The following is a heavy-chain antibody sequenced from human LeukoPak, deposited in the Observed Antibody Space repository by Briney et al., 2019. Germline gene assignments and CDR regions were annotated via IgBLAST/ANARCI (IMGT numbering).Heavy chain of an antibody. CDR1: RFTFSSYN. Sequence: PGGSPRLSCAASRFTFSSYNMNWVRQAPGKGLEWVSSISSSSSYIYYADSVKGRFTISRDNAKNSLYLQMNSLRAEDTAVYYCASQGSGWVFDYWGQGTLVTVSS. CDR3: ASQGSGWVFDY. J-gene: IGHJ4*02. CDR2: ISSSSSYI. V-gene: IGHV3-21*01. D-gene: IGHD6-19*01.